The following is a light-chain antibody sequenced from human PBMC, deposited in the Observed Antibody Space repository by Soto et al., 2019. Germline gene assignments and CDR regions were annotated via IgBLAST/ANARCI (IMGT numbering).Light chain of an antibody. CDR1: QNVNSN. J-gene: IGKJ1*01. V-gene: IGKV3-15*01. Sequence: EIVMTQSPATLSVSPGERVTLSCRASQNVNSNLAWYQQKPGQAPRFLIYGASTRATGIPARFSGSGSGTEFTLTISSLQSEDFAVYYCHHYNNWPRTFGQGTKVEIK. CDR3: HHYNNWPRT. CDR2: GAS.